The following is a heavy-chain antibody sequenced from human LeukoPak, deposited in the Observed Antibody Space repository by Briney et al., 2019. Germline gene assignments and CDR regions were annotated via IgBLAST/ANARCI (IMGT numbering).Heavy chain of an antibody. J-gene: IGHJ4*02. Sequence: GGSLRLSYAASGFPFSSYAMYWVRQAPGKGLVWVSRVHGDGNNIGYADSVRGRFTISRDNAKNTLYLQMNSLRPEDTAVYYCARARVGDPTDYWGQGTLVTVSS. CDR3: ARARVGDPTDY. CDR1: GFPFSSYA. D-gene: IGHD1-26*01. V-gene: IGHV3-74*01. CDR2: VHGDGNNI.